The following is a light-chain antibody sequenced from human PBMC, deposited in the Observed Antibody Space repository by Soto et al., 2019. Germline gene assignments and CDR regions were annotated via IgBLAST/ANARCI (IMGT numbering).Light chain of an antibody. CDR3: CTCAGSFHE. CDR2: DVT. J-gene: IGLJ3*02. Sequence: QSALTQPRSVSGSPGQSGTISCTGTNSDVGNYNFVSWYQHHPGKAPKLLIYDVTKRPSGVPDRFSGSKSGNTASLTISWLQADDEAGYYCCTCAGSFHEFGGGTKLTVL. CDR1: NSDVGNYNF. V-gene: IGLV2-11*01.